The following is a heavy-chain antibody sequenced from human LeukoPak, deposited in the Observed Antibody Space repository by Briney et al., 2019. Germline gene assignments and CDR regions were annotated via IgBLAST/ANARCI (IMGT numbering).Heavy chain of an antibody. V-gene: IGHV3-23*01. J-gene: IGHJ4*02. Sequence: GGSLRLSCAVSGITLSNYGMSWVRQAPGKGLEWVAGISDSGGSTKYADSVKGRFTIARDNRENTLYLQMNSLRAEDTAVYFCAKRGVVIRVILVGFHKEAYYFESWGQGALVSVCS. CDR1: GITLSNYG. CDR3: AKRGVVIRVILVGFHKEAYYFES. D-gene: IGHD3/OR15-3a*01. CDR2: ISDSGGST.